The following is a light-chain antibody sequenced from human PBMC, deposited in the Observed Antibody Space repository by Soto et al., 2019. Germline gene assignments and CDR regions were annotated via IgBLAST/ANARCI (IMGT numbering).Light chain of an antibody. J-gene: IGLJ3*02. CDR2: EVS. V-gene: IGLV2-23*02. Sequence: QSALTQPASVSGSPGQSITISCTGTSSDVGNYNLVSWYQQHPGKAPKLMIYEVSKRPSGVSNRFSGSKSGNTASLTISGLKAEDEADYYCSSYAGSSTLVFGGGTKLTVL. CDR1: SSDVGNYNL. CDR3: SSYAGSSTLV.